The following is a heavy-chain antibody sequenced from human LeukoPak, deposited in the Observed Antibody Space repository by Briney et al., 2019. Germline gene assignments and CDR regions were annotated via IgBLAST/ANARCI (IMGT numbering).Heavy chain of an antibody. D-gene: IGHD4-23*01. CDR3: ARHIFRGGNSGTPFYYYYYMDV. CDR2: IYYSGST. Sequence: SETLSLTCTVSGGSISSSSYYWGWIRQPPGKGLEWIGSIYYSGSTYYNPSLKSRVTISVDTSKNQFSLKLSSVTAADTAVYSCARHIFRGGNSGTPFYYYYYMDVWGKGTTVTVSS. V-gene: IGHV4-39*01. J-gene: IGHJ6*03. CDR1: GGSISSSSYY.